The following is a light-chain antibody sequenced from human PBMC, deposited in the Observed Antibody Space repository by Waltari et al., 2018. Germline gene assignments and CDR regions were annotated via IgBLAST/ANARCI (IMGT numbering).Light chain of an antibody. V-gene: IGKV1-39*01. CDR3: QQSYNTPLT. J-gene: IGKJ4*01. Sequence: DIQMTQSPSSLPASVGDRVTITCRASQSITNFLNWYQQRPGKAPKLLIYAASILQSGVPSKFSGSGSGTDFTLTISSLQPEDFATYYCQQSYNTPLTFGGGTKVEIK. CDR1: QSITNF. CDR2: AAS.